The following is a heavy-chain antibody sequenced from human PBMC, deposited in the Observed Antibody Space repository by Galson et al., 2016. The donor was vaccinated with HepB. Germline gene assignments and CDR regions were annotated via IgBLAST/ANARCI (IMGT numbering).Heavy chain of an antibody. CDR1: GYTFSNYG. Sequence: SVKVSCKASGYTFSNYGISWVRQAPGQGLKWMGWISAHDGDTNYAQNFQGRLTMTTDTSTSTAYMELRSLTSDDTAVYYCVRDLEPRGSSSWEDCFYPWGQGTLVTVSS. V-gene: IGHV1-18*01. J-gene: IGHJ5*02. CDR3: VRDLEPRGSSSWEDCFYP. CDR2: ISAHDGDT. D-gene: IGHD6-6*01.